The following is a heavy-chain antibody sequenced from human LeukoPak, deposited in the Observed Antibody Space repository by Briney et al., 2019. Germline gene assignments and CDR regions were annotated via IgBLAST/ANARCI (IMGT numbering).Heavy chain of an antibody. D-gene: IGHD2-2*02. CDR3: ARLSGAPVRHPIYHFDY. Sequence: LTCAVSGYSISSGYYRGWIRPSPGKGLKWIGNIYHSGSTYKNPSLKSRVTISLDTSKNQFSLKLSSVTAADTAMYYCARLSGAPVRHPIYHFDYWGQGTLVAVSS. J-gene: IGHJ4*02. CDR2: IYHSGST. V-gene: IGHV4-38-2*01. CDR1: GYSISSGYY.